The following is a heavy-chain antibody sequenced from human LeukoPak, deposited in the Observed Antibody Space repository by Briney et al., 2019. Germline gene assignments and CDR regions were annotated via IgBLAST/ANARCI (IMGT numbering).Heavy chain of an antibody. Sequence: GASVKVSCKASGYTFTSYDINWVRQATGQGLEWMGWMNPNSGNTGYAQKFQGRVTITRNTSISTAYMELSSLRSEDTAVYYCVRARYSSAWFDSWGHGTVVIVSS. CDR1: GYTFTSYD. V-gene: IGHV1-8*01. CDR3: VRARYSSAWFDS. CDR2: MNPNSGNT. D-gene: IGHD6-25*01. J-gene: IGHJ5*01.